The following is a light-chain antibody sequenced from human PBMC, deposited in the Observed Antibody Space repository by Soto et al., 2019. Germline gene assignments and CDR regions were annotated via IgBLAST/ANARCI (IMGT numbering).Light chain of an antibody. CDR1: QSISNW. V-gene: IGKV1-5*01. Sequence: DIQMTQSPSTLSASVGDRVTITCRASQSISNWLAWYRQKPGEAPKLLIYDASRLERGVPSRFNGSGYGTDFTLTISSLQPADFATDYCQQYDVYSTFAQGTKVEIK. J-gene: IGKJ1*01. CDR2: DAS. CDR3: QQYDVYST.